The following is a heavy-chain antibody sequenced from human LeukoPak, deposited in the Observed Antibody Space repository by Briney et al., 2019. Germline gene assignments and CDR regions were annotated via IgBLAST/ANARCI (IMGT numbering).Heavy chain of an antibody. CDR2: IKQDGSEK. V-gene: IGHV3-7*01. Sequence: GGSLRLSCAASGFTVSSNYMSWVRQAPGKGLEWVANIKQDGSEKYYVDSVKGRFTISRDNAKNSLYLQMNSLRAEATAVYYCASVGVSGYDPRFDYWGQGTLVTVSS. CDR1: GFTVSSNY. J-gene: IGHJ4*02. CDR3: ASVGVSGYDPRFDY. D-gene: IGHD5-12*01.